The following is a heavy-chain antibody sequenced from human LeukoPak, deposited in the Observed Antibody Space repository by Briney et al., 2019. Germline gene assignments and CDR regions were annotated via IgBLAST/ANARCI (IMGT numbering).Heavy chain of an antibody. V-gene: IGHV3-30*18. CDR3: AKDTRDDHHSDY. Sequence: QPGGSLRLSCAVSGFTFSAYGMHWVRQAPGKRLEWVAIISYDGINKYYPDSVKGRFTISRDNSKNTLYLQMNSLRAEDTAVYYCAKDTRDDHHSDYWGQGTLVTVSS. CDR1: GFTFSAYG. CDR2: ISYDGINK. D-gene: IGHD1-14*01. J-gene: IGHJ4*02.